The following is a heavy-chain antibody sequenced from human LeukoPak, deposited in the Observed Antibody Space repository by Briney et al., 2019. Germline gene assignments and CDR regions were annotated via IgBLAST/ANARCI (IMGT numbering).Heavy chain of an antibody. CDR3: ARHRSGGSQDDAFDI. V-gene: IGHV3-7*01. Sequence: GGSLRLSCAASGFTFSSYSMNWVRQAPGKGLEWVADIKQDGSEKYYVDSVKGRFTISRQNAKNSLFLQMNSLRAEDTAVYYCARHRSGGSQDDAFDIWGQGTMVTVSS. J-gene: IGHJ3*02. D-gene: IGHD2-15*01. CDR1: GFTFSSYS. CDR2: IKQDGSEK.